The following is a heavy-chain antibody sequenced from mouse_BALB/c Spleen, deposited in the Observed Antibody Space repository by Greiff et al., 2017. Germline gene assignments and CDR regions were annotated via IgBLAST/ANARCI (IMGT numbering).Heavy chain of an antibody. V-gene: IGHV1-54*01. CDR2: INPGSGGT. CDR1: GYAFTNYL. J-gene: IGHJ4*01. D-gene: IGHD2-10*01. CDR3: ASSYYGNYYAMDY. Sequence: VKLMESGAELVRPGTSVKVSCKASGYAFTNYLIEWVKQRPGQGLEWIGVINPGSGGTNYNEKFKGKATLTADKSSSTAYMQLSSLTSDDSAVYFCASSYYGNYYAMDYWGQGTSVTVSS.